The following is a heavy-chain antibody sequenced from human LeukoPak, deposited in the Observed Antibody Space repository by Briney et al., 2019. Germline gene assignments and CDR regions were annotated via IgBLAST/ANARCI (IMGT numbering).Heavy chain of an antibody. J-gene: IGHJ4*02. CDR2: INHSGST. V-gene: IGHV4-34*01. CDR1: GGSFSGYY. Sequence: SETLSLTCAVYGGSFSGYYWSWIRQPPGKGLERIGEINHSGSTNYNPSLKSRVTISVDTSKNQFSLKLSSVTAADTAVYYCAREGIVGAYYFDYWGQGTLVTVSS. D-gene: IGHD1-26*01. CDR3: AREGIVGAYYFDY.